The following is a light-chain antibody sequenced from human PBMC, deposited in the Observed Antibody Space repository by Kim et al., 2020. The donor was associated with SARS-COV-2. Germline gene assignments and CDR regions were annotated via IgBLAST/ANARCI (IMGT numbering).Light chain of an antibody. J-gene: IGLJ2*01. CDR3: NSYSYSASHVI. Sequence: QSITISCTETNSDIGTYNFVSWFQQHPGKVPKLIIFDVNKRPSGVPSRFSGSKSGNTASLTVSGLQAEDEADYYCNSYSYSASHVIFGGGTQLTVL. CDR2: DVN. CDR1: NSDIGTYNF. V-gene: IGLV2-14*03.